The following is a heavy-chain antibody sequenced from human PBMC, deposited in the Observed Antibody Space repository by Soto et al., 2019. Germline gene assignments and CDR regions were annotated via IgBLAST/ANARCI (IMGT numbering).Heavy chain of an antibody. CDR3: ARHAENVYDYVWGSYRSTHFDY. Sequence: PGESLKISCKGSGYSFTSYWISWVRQMPGKGLEWMGRIDPSDSYTNYSPSFQGHVTISADKSISTAYLQRSSLKASDTAMYYCARHAENVYDYVWGSYRSTHFDYWGQGTLVTVSS. CDR1: GYSFTSYW. CDR2: IDPSDSYT. D-gene: IGHD3-16*02. J-gene: IGHJ4*02. V-gene: IGHV5-10-1*01.